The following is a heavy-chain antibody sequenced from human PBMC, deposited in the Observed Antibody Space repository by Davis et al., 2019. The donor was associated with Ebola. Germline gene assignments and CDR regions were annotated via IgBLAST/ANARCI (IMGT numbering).Heavy chain of an antibody. J-gene: IGHJ4*02. Sequence: MPSETLSLTCAVYGGSFSGYYWSWTRQPPGEGLEWIGEINHSGSSNYNPSLKSRVTISVDKSKNQFSLKLTSVTAADTAVYYCARGDASNWWEHFFDYWGQGTLVTVSS. CDR2: INHSGSS. CDR1: GGSFSGYY. D-gene: IGHD1-26*01. V-gene: IGHV4-34*01. CDR3: ARGDASNWWEHFFDY.